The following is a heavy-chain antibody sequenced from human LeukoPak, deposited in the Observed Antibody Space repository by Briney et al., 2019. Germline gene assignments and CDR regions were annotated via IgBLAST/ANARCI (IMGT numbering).Heavy chain of an antibody. V-gene: IGHV4-34*01. J-gene: IGHJ6*04. Sequence: PSETLSVTCAVYGGSFSGYNWSWIRQPPGKGLECIGEINHSGSTKYNPSLKSRVTISVDTSKNQFSLKLSSVTAADTAVYYCARLPISYYGSAGPYGMDVWGKGTTVTVSS. CDR1: GGSFSGYN. CDR3: ARLPISYYGSAGPYGMDV. D-gene: IGHD3-10*01. CDR2: INHSGST.